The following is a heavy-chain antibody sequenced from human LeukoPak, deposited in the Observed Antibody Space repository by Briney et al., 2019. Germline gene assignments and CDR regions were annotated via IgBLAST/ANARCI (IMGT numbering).Heavy chain of an antibody. CDR1: GFTFSSYG. CDR2: ISYDGSNK. J-gene: IGHJ4*02. V-gene: IGHV3-30*18. Sequence: GGSLRLSCAASGFTFSSYGMHWVRQAPGKGLEWVAVISYDGSNKYYADSVKGRFTISRDNSKNTLYLQMNSRRAEDTAVYYCAKDRSAGIYCGGDCYSYFDYWGQGTLVTVSS. CDR3: AKDRSAGIYCGGDCYSYFDY. D-gene: IGHD2-21*01.